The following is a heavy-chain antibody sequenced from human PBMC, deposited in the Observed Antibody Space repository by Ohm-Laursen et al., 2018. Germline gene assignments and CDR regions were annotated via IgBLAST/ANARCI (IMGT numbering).Heavy chain of an antibody. CDR3: AREYSDDGGYRYDAFDV. Sequence: TLSLTCAVYGGSFSGYYWSWIRQPPGKGLEWIGEINHSGSTNHNPSLKSRVTISVDTSKNQFSLKLSSVTAADTAVYYCAREYSDDGGYRYDAFDVWGHGTVVTVSS. D-gene: IGHD2-15*01. V-gene: IGHV4-34*01. CDR1: GGSFSGYY. J-gene: IGHJ3*01. CDR2: INHSGST.